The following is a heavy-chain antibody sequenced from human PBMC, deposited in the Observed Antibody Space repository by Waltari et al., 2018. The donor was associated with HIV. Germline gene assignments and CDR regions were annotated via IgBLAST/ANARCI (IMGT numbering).Heavy chain of an antibody. CDR3: ARFLHGIAVAGRVLVY. CDR1: GYTCTSYD. CDR2: MNPNSGKT. J-gene: IGHJ4*02. V-gene: IGHV1-8*01. D-gene: IGHD6-19*01. Sequence: QVQLVQSGAEVKKPGASVKVSCKASGYTCTSYDINWVRQATGQGLEWMGWMNPNSGKTGYAQKFQGRVTMTRNTSISTAYMELSSLRSEDTAVYYCARFLHGIAVAGRVLVYWGQGTLVTVSS.